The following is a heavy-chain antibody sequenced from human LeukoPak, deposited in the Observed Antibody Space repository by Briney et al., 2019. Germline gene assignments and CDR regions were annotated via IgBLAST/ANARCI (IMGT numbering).Heavy chain of an antibody. CDR1: GGSIDSTNW. CDR3: ARSHDHLWGNYPDY. V-gene: IGHV4/OR15-8*01. J-gene: IGHJ4*02. Sequence: PSETLSLTCDVSGGSIDSTNWWNWVRQPPGKGLEWIGEIHHDGRVNYNPSLKSRVTLSVDKSKNQFSLRLNSVTAADTAMYYCARSHDHLWGNYPDYWGQGTLVTVSS. D-gene: IGHD3-16*02. CDR2: IHHDGRV.